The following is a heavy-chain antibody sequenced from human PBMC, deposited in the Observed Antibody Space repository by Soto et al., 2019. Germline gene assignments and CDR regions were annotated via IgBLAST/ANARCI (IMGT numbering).Heavy chain of an antibody. J-gene: IGHJ4*02. CDR3: AGDDSQMDSRYYFDY. CDR1: GFTFSSYG. Sequence: QVQLVESGGGVVQPGRSLRLSCAASGFTFSSYGMHWVRQAPGKGLEWVAVIWYDGSNKYYADSVKGRFTISRDTSKNTLYLQMNSLRAEDTAVYYCAGDDSQMDSRYYFDYWGQGTLVTVSS. D-gene: IGHD2-2*03. CDR2: IWYDGSNK. V-gene: IGHV3-33*01.